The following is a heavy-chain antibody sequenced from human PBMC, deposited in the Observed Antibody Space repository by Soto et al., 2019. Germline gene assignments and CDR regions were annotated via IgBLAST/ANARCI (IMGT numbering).Heavy chain of an antibody. CDR2: INSDGSST. CDR3: ARDQDVSESGWYGWVGFDY. V-gene: IGHV3-74*01. J-gene: IGHJ4*02. Sequence: VQLVESGGGLVQPGGSLRLSCAASGFTFSSYWMHWVRQAPGKGLVWVSRINSDGSSTSYADSVKGRFTISRDNAKNTLYLQMNSLRAEDTAVYYCARDQDVSESGWYGWVGFDYWGQGTLVTVSS. CDR1: GFTFSSYW. D-gene: IGHD6-19*01.